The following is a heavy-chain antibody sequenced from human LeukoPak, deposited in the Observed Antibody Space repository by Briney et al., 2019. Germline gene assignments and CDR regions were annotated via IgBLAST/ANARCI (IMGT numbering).Heavy chain of an antibody. D-gene: IGHD2-2*01. J-gene: IGHJ3*02. CDR2: IYYSGST. CDR1: GGSISSGGYY. Sequence: SETLSLTCTVSGGSISSGGYYWSWIRQHPGKGLEWIGYIYYSGSTYYNPPLKSQVTISVDTSKNQFSLKLSSVTAADTAVYYCARAYQLPRSFDIWGQGTMVTVSS. CDR3: ARAYQLPRSFDI. V-gene: IGHV4-31*01.